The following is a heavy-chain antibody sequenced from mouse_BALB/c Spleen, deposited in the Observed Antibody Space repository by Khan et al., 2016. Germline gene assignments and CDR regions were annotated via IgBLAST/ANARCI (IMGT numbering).Heavy chain of an antibody. CDR1: GFTFSSFG. Sequence: EVELVESGGGLVQPGGSRKVSCAASGFTFSSFGMHWVRQAPEKGLEWVAYISSGSITIYYADTVKGRFTISRDNPKNTLFLQMTGLRSEDTAMYYCARLTPYAMDYWGPGTSVTVSS. CDR2: ISSGSITI. CDR3: ARLTPYAMDY. J-gene: IGHJ4*01. D-gene: IGHD4-1*01. V-gene: IGHV5-17*02.